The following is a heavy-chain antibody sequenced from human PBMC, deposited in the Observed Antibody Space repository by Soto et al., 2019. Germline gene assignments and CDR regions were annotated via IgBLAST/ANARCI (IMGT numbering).Heavy chain of an antibody. V-gene: IGHV3-23*01. J-gene: IGHJ4*02. D-gene: IGHD2-15*01. CDR3: AKEFALGYCSGGSCRLFDY. CDR1: GFTFSSYA. CDR2: ISGSGGST. Sequence: EVQLLESGGGLVQPGGSLRLSCAASGFTFSSYAMSWVRQAPGKGLEWVSAISGSGGSTYYADSVKGRFTISRDNSKNTLYQQMNSLRAEDTAVYYCAKEFALGYCSGGSCRLFDYWGQGTLVPVSS.